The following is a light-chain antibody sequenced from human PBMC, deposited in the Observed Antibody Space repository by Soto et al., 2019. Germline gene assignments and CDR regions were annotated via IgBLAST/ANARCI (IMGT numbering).Light chain of an antibody. CDR2: TNT. CDR1: SSNIGANYD. Sequence: QSVLTQPPSVSGAPGQRVTISCTGSSSNIGANYDVHWYQHLPGTAPKLLIYTNTNRHSGVPDRFSASKSGTSASLAITGLQAEDEADYYCQSYDSSLSGYVVGTGTKLTVL. CDR3: QSYDSSLSGYV. J-gene: IGLJ1*01. V-gene: IGLV1-40*01.